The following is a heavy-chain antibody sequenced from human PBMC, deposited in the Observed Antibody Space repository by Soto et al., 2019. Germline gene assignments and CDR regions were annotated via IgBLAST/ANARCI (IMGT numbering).Heavy chain of an antibody. CDR1: GFTFSSYA. Sequence: GSLRLSCAASGFTFSSYAMHWVRQAPGKGLEWVAVISYDGSNKYYADSVKGRFTISRDNSKNTLYLQMNSLRAEDTAVYYCAKGSVATPDYWGQGTLVTVSS. CDR3: AKGSVATPDY. CDR2: ISYDGSNK. J-gene: IGHJ4*02. V-gene: IGHV3-30-3*01. D-gene: IGHD5-12*01.